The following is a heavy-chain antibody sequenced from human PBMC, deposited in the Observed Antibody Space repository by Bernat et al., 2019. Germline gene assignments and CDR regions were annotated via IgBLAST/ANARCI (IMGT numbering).Heavy chain of an antibody. Sequence: QVQLVESGGGVVQPGRSLRLSCSASGVTFSSHAMHWVRQAPGKGLEWVAVILSDGSKKYYADSVKGRFTITRDNSKNTLSLQMNSLETEDTASYYCARARNSNWYNDAFDVGGQGTMVIVSS. J-gene: IGHJ3*01. CDR2: ILSDGSKK. D-gene: IGHD1-1*01. V-gene: IGHV3-30-3*01. CDR3: ARARNSNWYNDAFDV. CDR1: GVTFSSHA.